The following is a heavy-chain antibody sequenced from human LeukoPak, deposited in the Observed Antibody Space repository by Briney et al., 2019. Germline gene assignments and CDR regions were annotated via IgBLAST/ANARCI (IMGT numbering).Heavy chain of an antibody. CDR3: ARISNYYYDSSGYYLFDY. Sequence: ASVKVSCKASGYTFPAYYMHWVRQAAGQGLEWLGWINPNSGGTKYAQKFQGRVIMTRDTSISTAYMELSWLRSEDTAVYYCARISNYYYDSSGYYLFDYWGQGTLVTVSS. D-gene: IGHD3-22*01. V-gene: IGHV1-2*02. CDR1: GYTFPAYY. J-gene: IGHJ4*02. CDR2: INPNSGGT.